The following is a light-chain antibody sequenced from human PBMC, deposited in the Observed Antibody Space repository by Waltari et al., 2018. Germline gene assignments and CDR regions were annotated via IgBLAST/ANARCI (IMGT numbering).Light chain of an antibody. CDR3: QQGNDFPLT. CDR1: RDISRW. J-gene: IGKJ4*01. CDR2: YAS. V-gene: IGKV1-12*01. Sequence: DIQMTQSPSSVSASVGDRVTITCRASRDISRWLAWYQQKPGKAPEFLIYYASTLQSGVQSRFSGSGSGREFTLTITSLQPEDFSTYYCQQGNDFPLTFGGGTKVEMK.